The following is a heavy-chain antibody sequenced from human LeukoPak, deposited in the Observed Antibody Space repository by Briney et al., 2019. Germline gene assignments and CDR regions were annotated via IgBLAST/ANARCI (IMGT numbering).Heavy chain of an antibody. Sequence: SETLSLNCAVCGGSFSGYYWVWIRQPPGKGLEWIGEINHSGSTNYNPFLKSRATISVDTSKNQFSLKLSSVTAADAAVYYCARGRRLLWFREPHFDYSGQGALVTVSS. CDR3: ARGRRLLWFREPHFDY. CDR2: INHSGST. V-gene: IGHV4-34*01. J-gene: IGHJ4*02. CDR1: GGSFSGYY. D-gene: IGHD3-10*01.